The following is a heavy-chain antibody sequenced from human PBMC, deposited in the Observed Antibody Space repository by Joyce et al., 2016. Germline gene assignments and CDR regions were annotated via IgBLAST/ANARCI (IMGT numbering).Heavy chain of an antibody. Sequence: QVQLVQSGAEVKKPGASVKVSCKASGYTCTSYDLNWVRQATGQGLEWMRWMSPNSGNTGSAQKFQGRVTMTRDTSISTDYMELSSLRSDDTVVYYWARGRVYYYYGMDVWGQGTTVTVSS. CDR3: ARGRVYYYYGMDV. CDR1: GYTCTSYD. CDR2: MSPNSGNT. V-gene: IGHV1-8*01. J-gene: IGHJ6*02.